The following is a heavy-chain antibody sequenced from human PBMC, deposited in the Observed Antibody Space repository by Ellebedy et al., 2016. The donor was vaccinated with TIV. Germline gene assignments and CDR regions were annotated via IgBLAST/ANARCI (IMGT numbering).Heavy chain of an antibody. CDR3: ARGEEIGSLGDPFDI. Sequence: PGGSLRLSCAASGFTFSSYAMHWVRQAPGKGLEWVAAITYDVSHKYYADSVKGRFAFSRDNSKNTLYLQMNSLRPEDTAVYYCARGEEIGSLGDPFDIWGQGTMVTLSS. CDR1: GFTFSSYA. CDR2: ITYDVSHK. V-gene: IGHV3-30*09. D-gene: IGHD1-26*01. J-gene: IGHJ3*02.